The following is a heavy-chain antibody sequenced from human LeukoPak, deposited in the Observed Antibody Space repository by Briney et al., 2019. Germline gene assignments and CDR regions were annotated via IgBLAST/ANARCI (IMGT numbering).Heavy chain of an antibody. CDR2: INPNSGGT. CDR3: AREVDREGFDY. V-gene: IGHV1-2*06. D-gene: IGHD3-10*01. Sequence: ASVKVSCKASGYTFTGYYMHWVRQAPGQGLEWMGRINPNSGGTNYAQKFQGRVTVTRDTSISTAYMELSRLRSDDTAVYYCAREVDREGFDYWGQGTLVTVSS. CDR1: GYTFTGYY. J-gene: IGHJ4*02.